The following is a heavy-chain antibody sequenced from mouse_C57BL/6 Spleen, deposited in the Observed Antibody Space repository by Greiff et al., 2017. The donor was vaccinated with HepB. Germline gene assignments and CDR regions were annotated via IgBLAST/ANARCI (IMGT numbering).Heavy chain of an antibody. CDR3: ARPGTTPFDY. D-gene: IGHD4-1*01. Sequence: VQLQQSGPELVKPGASVKISCKASGYTFTDYYMNWVKQSHGKSLEWIGDINPNNGGTSYNQKFKGKATLTVDKSSSTAYMELRSLTSEDSAVYYCARPGTTPFDYWGQGTTLTVSS. CDR2: INPNNGGT. CDR1: GYTFTDYY. V-gene: IGHV1-26*01. J-gene: IGHJ2*01.